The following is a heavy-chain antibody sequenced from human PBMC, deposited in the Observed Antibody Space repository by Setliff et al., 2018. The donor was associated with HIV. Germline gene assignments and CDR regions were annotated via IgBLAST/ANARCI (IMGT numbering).Heavy chain of an antibody. Sequence: SETLSLTCAFYGGSFSSYYWGWIRQPPGKGLEWIGEINHSGSTNYNPSLKSRVTISLDTSKNQIFLKLSSVTAADTAVYYCARRGDYGGMGYWGQGTLVTVSS. J-gene: IGHJ4*02. CDR3: ARRGDYGGMGY. CDR2: INHSGST. D-gene: IGHD4-17*01. CDR1: GGSFSSYY. V-gene: IGHV4-34*01.